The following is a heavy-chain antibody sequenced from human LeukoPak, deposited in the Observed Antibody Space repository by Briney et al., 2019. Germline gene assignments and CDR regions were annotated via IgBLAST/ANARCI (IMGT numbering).Heavy chain of an antibody. Sequence: SVKVSCKASGYTFSSYAISWVRQAPGQGLEWMGGIIPIFGTANYAQKFQGRVTITTDESTSTAYMELSSLRSEDTAVYYCARRATAAFDIWGQGTMVTVSS. V-gene: IGHV1-69*05. CDR3: ARRATAAFDI. CDR2: IIPIFGTA. CDR1: GYTFSSYA. J-gene: IGHJ3*02. D-gene: IGHD1-26*01.